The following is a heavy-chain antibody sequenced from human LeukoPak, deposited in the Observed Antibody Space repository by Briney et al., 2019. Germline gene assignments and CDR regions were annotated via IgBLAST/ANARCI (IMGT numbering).Heavy chain of an antibody. CDR1: GGSISGFY. CDR3: ARHVGAWAFDI. Sequence: SETLSLTCTVSGGSISGFYWSWVRQSSGKGLEWIANICDKGNIKNNPSLKSRVTISIDMSKNQVSLKLTSVTAADTAVYYCARHVGAWAFDIWGQGTMVTVSS. J-gene: IGHJ3*02. V-gene: IGHV4-59*08. CDR2: ICDKGNI.